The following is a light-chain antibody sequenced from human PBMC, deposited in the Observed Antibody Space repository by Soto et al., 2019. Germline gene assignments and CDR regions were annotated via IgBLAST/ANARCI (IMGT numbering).Light chain of an antibody. CDR1: SSNIGASYD. CDR2: GNN. Sequence: QAVVTQPPSVSGAPGQRVTISCTGSSSNIGASYDVHWYQDLPGTAPKLLIYGNNNRPSGVPDRFSGSKSGTSASLAITGLQAEDEADYYCQSYDSSLSGVVFGGGTKVTVL. J-gene: IGLJ3*02. CDR3: QSYDSSLSGVV. V-gene: IGLV1-40*01.